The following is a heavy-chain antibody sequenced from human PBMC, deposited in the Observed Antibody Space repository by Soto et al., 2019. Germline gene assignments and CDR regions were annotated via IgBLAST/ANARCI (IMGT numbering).Heavy chain of an antibody. D-gene: IGHD4-17*01. Sequence: EVQLVESGGGLIQPGGSLRLSCAASGFTVSSDYMSWVRQAPGQGLEWVSVIYTGGSTYYADSVKGRFTFSRDNSKNTLYLQMNSLRAEDTAVYYCARAYGGNPALFDPWGQGTLVTVSS. CDR3: ARAYGGNPALFDP. CDR1: GFTVSSDY. V-gene: IGHV3-53*01. CDR2: IYTGGST. J-gene: IGHJ5*02.